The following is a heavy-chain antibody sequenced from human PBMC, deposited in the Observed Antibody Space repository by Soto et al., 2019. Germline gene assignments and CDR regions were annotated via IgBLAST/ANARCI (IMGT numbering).Heavy chain of an antibody. CDR1: GFTFDDYG. J-gene: IGHJ4*02. CDR2: INWNGGST. V-gene: IGHV3-20*01. CDR3: ARAVDYGDEYYFDY. D-gene: IGHD4-17*01. Sequence: GGSLRLSCAASGFTFDDYGMSWVRQAPGKGLEWVSGINWNGGSTGYADSVKGRFTISRDNAKNSLYLQMNSLRAEDTALYHCARAVDYGDEYYFDYWGQGTLVTVSS.